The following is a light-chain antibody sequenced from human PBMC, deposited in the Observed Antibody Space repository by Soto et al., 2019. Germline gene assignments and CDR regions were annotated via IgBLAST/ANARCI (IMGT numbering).Light chain of an antibody. CDR2: ITS. Sequence: DIQMTQSPSTPSASVGDRVNITCRASQSVNRWLAWYQQTPGKAPKLLIYITSSLQSGVPSRFSGSASVNQFTLSISSHQPEAVATYHSLQDDRYPWTFGHGTKVESK. CDR1: QSVNRW. V-gene: IGKV1-5*03. J-gene: IGKJ1*01. CDR3: LQDDRYPWT.